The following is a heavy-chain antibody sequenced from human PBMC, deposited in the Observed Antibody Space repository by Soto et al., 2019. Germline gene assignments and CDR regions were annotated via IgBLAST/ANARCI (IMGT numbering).Heavy chain of an antibody. Sequence: GASVKVSCKASGYTFTSYGISWVRQAPGQGLEWMGWISAYNGNTNYAQKLQGRVTMTTDTSTSTAYMELRSLRSDDTAVYYCARVKGYYYGSGSPNWFDPWGQGTLVTVSS. D-gene: IGHD3-10*01. V-gene: IGHV1-18*01. CDR1: GYTFTSYG. CDR2: ISAYNGNT. CDR3: ARVKGYYYGSGSPNWFDP. J-gene: IGHJ5*02.